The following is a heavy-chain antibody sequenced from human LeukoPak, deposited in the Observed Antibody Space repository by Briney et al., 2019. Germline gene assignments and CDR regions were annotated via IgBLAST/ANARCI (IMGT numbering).Heavy chain of an antibody. V-gene: IGHV1-69*01. CDR2: IIPIFGTA. CDR3: ARAVDIVATSGDY. D-gene: IGHD5-12*01. CDR1: GGTFSTYA. J-gene: IGHJ4*02. Sequence: GSSVKVSCKASGGTFSTYAISWVRQAPGQGLEWMGGIIPIFGTANYAQKFQGRVTITADESTSTAYMDLSSLRSEDTAVYYCARAVDIVATSGDYWGQGTLVTVSS.